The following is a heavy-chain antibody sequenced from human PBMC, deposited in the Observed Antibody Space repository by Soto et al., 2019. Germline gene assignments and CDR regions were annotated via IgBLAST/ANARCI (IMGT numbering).Heavy chain of an antibody. J-gene: IGHJ3*02. CDR3: AGPAGWGAAGDAFDI. D-gene: IGHD1-26*01. Sequence: QSQTLSLTCTVSGGSISSSSYYWGWIRQPPGKGLEWIGSIYYSGSTYYNPSLKSRVTISVDTSKNQFSLKLSSVTAADTAVYYCAGPAGWGAAGDAFDIWGQGTMVTVSS. V-gene: IGHV4-39*01. CDR1: GGSISSSSYY. CDR2: IYYSGST.